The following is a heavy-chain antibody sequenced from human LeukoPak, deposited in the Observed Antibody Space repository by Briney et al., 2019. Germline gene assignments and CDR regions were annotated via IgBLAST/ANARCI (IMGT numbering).Heavy chain of an antibody. Sequence: PGGSLRLSCAASGFTFSSYAMHWVRQAPGKGPEYVSAISSNGGSTYYADSVKGRFTISRDNSKNTLYLQMSSLRAEDTAVYYCVNSYGFRPFDYWGQGTLVTVSS. CDR2: ISSNGGST. J-gene: IGHJ4*02. V-gene: IGHV3-64D*06. CDR1: GFTFSSYA. D-gene: IGHD5-18*01. CDR3: VNSYGFRPFDY.